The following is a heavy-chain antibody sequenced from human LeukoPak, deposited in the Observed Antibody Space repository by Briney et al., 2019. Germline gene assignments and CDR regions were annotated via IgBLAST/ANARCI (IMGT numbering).Heavy chain of an antibody. V-gene: IGHV3-30*18. J-gene: IGHJ4*02. CDR3: AKGVGYTYGYALDY. CDR1: GFTFSNAW. D-gene: IGHD5-18*01. CDR2: ISYDGNNK. Sequence: GGSLRLSCAASGFTFSNAWMSWVRQAPGKGLEWVGVISYDGNNKYYADSVKGRFTISRDNSKNTLYLQMNSLRAEDTAVYYCAKGVGYTYGYALDYWGQGTLVTVFS.